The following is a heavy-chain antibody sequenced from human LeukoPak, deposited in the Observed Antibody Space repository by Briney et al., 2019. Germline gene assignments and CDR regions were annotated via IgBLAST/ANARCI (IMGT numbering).Heavy chain of an antibody. D-gene: IGHD5-18*01. CDR2: IIPILGIA. CDR3: ARDGRDWIQPKGYYYYGMDV. Sequence: EASVKVSCKASGGTFSSYAISWVRQAPGQGLEWMGRIIPILGIANYAQKFQGRVTITADKSTSTAYMELSSLRSEDTAVYYCARDGRDWIQPKGYYYYGMDVWAKGPRSPSP. CDR1: GGTFSSYA. J-gene: IGHJ6*02. V-gene: IGHV1-69*04.